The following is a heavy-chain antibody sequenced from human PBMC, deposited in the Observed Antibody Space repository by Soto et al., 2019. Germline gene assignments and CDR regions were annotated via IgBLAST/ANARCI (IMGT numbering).Heavy chain of an antibody. V-gene: IGHV1-69*10. CDR2: IIPILGIA. D-gene: IGHD2-21*02. Sequence: GPSVKVSCKASGGTFSSYAISWVRQAPGQGLEWMGGIIPILGIANYAQKFQGRVTITADKSTSTAYMELSSLRSEDTAVYYCARGTQLHIVVVTAIHYYYGMDVWGQGTTVTVSS. CDR1: GGTFSSYA. CDR3: ARGTQLHIVVVTAIHYYYGMDV. J-gene: IGHJ6*02.